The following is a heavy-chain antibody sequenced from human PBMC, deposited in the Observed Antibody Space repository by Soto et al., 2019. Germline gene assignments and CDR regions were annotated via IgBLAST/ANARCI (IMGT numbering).Heavy chain of an antibody. V-gene: IGHV4-59*01. CDR1: GCSISSYY. CDR3: ARDRGCSGGSCYQNWFDP. Sequence: SENLSITCTVSGCSISSYYCSWIRQLPGNGLEWIGYIYYSGSTNYNPSLKRRVTISVATSKKQLSLKLSSVTAADTAVYYCARDRGCSGGSCYQNWFDPWGQGTLLTVSS. D-gene: IGHD2-15*01. CDR2: IYYSGST. J-gene: IGHJ5*02.